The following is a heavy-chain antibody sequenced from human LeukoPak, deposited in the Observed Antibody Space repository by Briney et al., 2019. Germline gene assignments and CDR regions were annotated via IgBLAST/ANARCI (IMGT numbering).Heavy chain of an antibody. J-gene: IGHJ5*02. Sequence: PSETLSLTCAVYGVSFSGYNWSWIRQPPGKGLVWIGEINHSGSTNYNPSLKSRVTISEDTSKNQFSPKLSSVTAADTAVYYCARGQWLGSIGFDPWGQGTLVTVSS. CDR3: ARGQWLGSIGFDP. D-gene: IGHD6-19*01. CDR1: GVSFSGYN. CDR2: INHSGST. V-gene: IGHV4-34*01.